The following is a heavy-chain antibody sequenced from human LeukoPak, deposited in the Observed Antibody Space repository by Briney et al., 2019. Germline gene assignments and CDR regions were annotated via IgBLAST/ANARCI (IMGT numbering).Heavy chain of an antibody. J-gene: IGHJ4*02. D-gene: IGHD2-2*01. CDR3: AKPYCSSSSCSNFFDS. Sequence: PGGSLRLSCAASGFPFSSQTMTWVRQAPGKGLEWVSSISGSGSRSYYADSVKGRFTISRDNSKNTLYLQMNSLRAEDTAVYYCAKPYCSSSSCSNFFDSWGQGTLVTVSS. V-gene: IGHV3-23*01. CDR1: GFPFSSQT. CDR2: ISGSGSRS.